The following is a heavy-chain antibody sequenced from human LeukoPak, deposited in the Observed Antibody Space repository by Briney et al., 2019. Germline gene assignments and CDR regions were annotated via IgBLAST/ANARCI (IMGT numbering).Heavy chain of an antibody. Sequence: GASVKVSCKASGYTFTSHDINWVRQATGQGLEWMGWMNPKSGNTGYAQNFQGRVTITRNTSISTAYMELSSLRSEDTAVYYCARYDFWSGNVDYWGQGTLVTVSS. CDR3: ARYDFWSGNVDY. J-gene: IGHJ4*02. D-gene: IGHD3-3*01. V-gene: IGHV1-8*01. CDR1: GYTFTSHD. CDR2: MNPKSGNT.